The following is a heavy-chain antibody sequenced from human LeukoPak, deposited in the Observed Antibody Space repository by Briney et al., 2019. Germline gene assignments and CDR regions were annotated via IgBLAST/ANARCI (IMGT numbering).Heavy chain of an antibody. Sequence: SQTLSLTCTVSGGSISSGGYYWSWIRQHPGKGLEWIGYIYYSGSTYYNPSLKSRVTISVDTFKNQFSLKLSSVTAADTAVYYCAREMTTVTTRYGMDVWGKGTTVTVSS. J-gene: IGHJ6*04. CDR3: AREMTTVTTRYGMDV. CDR2: IYYSGST. CDR1: GGSISSGGYY. D-gene: IGHD4-17*01. V-gene: IGHV4-31*03.